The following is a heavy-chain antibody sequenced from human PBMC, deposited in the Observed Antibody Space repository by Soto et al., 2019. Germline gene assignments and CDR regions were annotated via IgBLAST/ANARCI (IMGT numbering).Heavy chain of an antibody. J-gene: IGHJ4*02. D-gene: IGHD3-10*01. V-gene: IGHV3-23*01. CDR1: GFTFSSYA. CDR3: AKDGTYYYGSGSQGIDY. CDR2: ISGSGGST. Sequence: GGSLRLSCAASGFTFSSYAMSWVRQAPGKGLEWVSAISGSGGSTYYADSVKGRFTISRDNSKNTQYLQMNSLRAEDTAVYYCAKDGTYYYGSGSQGIDYWGQGTLVTVSS.